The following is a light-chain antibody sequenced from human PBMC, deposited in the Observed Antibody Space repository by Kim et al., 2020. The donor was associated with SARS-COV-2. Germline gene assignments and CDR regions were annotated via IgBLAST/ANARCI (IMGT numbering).Light chain of an antibody. CDR1: QGISNY. CDR2: AAS. V-gene: IGKV1-27*01. CDR3: QKYNSALSFT. Sequence: SVGDRVTITCRASQGISNYLAWYQQKPGKVPKLLIYAASTLQSGVPSRFSGSGSGTDFTLTISSLQPEDVATYYCQKYNSALSFTFGPGTKVDIK. J-gene: IGKJ3*01.